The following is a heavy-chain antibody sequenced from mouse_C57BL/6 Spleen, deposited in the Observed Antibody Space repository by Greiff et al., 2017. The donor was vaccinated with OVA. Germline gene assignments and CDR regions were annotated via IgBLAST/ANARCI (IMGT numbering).Heavy chain of an antibody. Sequence: EVQLQQSGPELVKPGASVKIPCKASGYTFTDYNMDWVKQSHGKSLEWIGDINPNNGGTIYNQKFKGKATLTVDKSSSTAYMELRSLTSEDTAVYYCARVPIYYHGSSWYFDVWGTGTTVTVSS. V-gene: IGHV1-18*01. CDR1: GYTFTDYN. CDR3: ARVPIYYHGSSWYFDV. CDR2: INPNNGGT. D-gene: IGHD1-1*01. J-gene: IGHJ1*03.